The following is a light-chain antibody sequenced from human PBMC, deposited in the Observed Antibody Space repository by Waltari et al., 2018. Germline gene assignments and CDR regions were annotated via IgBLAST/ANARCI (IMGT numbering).Light chain of an antibody. J-gene: IGLJ2*01. V-gene: IGLV2-8*01. CDR1: SSDVGGYDY. Sequence: QSALTQPPSASGSPGQSVTISCTGTSSDVGGYDYVSWYQQHPGKPPKLMIYEVSNRPAGVPDRFSGSKSGNTASLAVSGLQAEDEADYYCSSYAGSNNLVFGGGTKLTVL. CDR2: EVS. CDR3: SSYAGSNNLV.